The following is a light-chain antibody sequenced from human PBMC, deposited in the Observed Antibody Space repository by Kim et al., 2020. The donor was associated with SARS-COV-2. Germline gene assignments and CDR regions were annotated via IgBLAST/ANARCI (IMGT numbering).Light chain of an antibody. CDR3: QAWDSSTSYV. V-gene: IGLV3-1*01. CDR1: KLGDKY. Sequence: VSQRQTASITSSGDKLGDKYAWWYQQKPGQAPLLVIYQDSKRPSGIPERFAGANSGNTATLTISGTQAMDEAEYYCQAWDSSTSYVFGTGTKVTVL. CDR2: QDS. J-gene: IGLJ1*01.